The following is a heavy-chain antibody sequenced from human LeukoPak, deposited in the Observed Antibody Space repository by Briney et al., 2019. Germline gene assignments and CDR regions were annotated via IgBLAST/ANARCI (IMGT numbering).Heavy chain of an antibody. D-gene: IGHD6-19*01. CDR1: GFTFSSYS. CDR2: ISSSSSYI. Sequence: PGGSLRLSCAASGFTFSSYSMNWVRQAPGKGLEWVSSISSSSSYIYYADSVKGRFTISRDNAKNSLYLQMISLRAEDTAVYYCARAHSGVWSSDYWGQGTLVTLSS. V-gene: IGHV3-21*01. J-gene: IGHJ4*02. CDR3: ARAHSGVWSSDY.